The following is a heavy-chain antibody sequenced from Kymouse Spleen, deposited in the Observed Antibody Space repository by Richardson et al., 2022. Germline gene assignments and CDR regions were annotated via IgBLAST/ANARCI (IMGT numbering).Heavy chain of an antibody. CDR3: AKEDYYGSGSYYKGFDY. Sequence: QVQLVESGGGVVQPGRSLRLSCAASGFTFSSYGMHWVRQAPGKGLEWVAVISYDGSNKYYADSVKGRFTISRDNSKNTLYLQMNSLRAEDTAVYYCAKEDYYGSGSYYKGFDYWGQGTLVTVSS. V-gene: IGHV3-30*18. CDR2: ISYDGSNK. CDR1: GFTFSSYG. D-gene: IGHD3-10*01. J-gene: IGHJ4*02.